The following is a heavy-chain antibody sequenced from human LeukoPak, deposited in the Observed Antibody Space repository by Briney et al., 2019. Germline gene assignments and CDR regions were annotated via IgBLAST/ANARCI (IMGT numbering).Heavy chain of an antibody. Sequence: PGGSLRLSCAASGFTFSSYAMIWVRQAPGKGLEWVSTISGPTTSTYYADSVKGRFTISRDNSKNTLYLQMNSLRAEDTAIYYCARDLDRESVIITPLFAYWGQGTLVTVSS. D-gene: IGHD3-10*01. CDR1: GFTFSSYA. V-gene: IGHV3-23*01. CDR3: ARDLDRESVIITPLFAY. J-gene: IGHJ4*02. CDR2: ISGPTTST.